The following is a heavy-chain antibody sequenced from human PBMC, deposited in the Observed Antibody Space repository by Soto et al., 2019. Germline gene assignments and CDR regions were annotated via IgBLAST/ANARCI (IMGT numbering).Heavy chain of an antibody. V-gene: IGHV3-30-3*01. J-gene: IGHJ3*02. Sequence: LRLSCAASGFTFSSYAMHWVRQAPGKGLEWVAVISYDGSNKYYADSVKGRFTISRDNSKNTLYLQMNSLRAEDTAVYYCARSGWYLDAFDIWGQGTMVTVSS. CDR1: GFTFSSYA. CDR3: ARSGWYLDAFDI. CDR2: ISYDGSNK. D-gene: IGHD6-19*01.